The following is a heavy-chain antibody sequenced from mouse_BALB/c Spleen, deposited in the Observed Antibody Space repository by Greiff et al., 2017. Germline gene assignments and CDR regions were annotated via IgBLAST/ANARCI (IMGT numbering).Heavy chain of an antibody. CDR1: GFAFSSYD. CDR2: ISSGGGST. J-gene: IGHJ4*01. V-gene: IGHV5-12-1*01. D-gene: IGHD2-14*01. CDR3: ARWRYLYAMDY. Sequence: EVQLVESGGGLVKPGGSLKLSCAASGFAFSSYDMSWVRQTPEKRLEWVAYISSGGGSTYYPDTVKGRFTISRDNAKNTLYLQMSSLKSEDTAMYYCARWRYLYAMDYWGQGTSVTVSS.